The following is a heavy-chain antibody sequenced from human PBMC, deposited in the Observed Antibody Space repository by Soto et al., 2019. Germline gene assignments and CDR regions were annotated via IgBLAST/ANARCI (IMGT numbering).Heavy chain of an antibody. J-gene: IGHJ6*02. Sequence: QVQLVQSGAEVKMPGSSVRVSCKASGGSFSKYGISWVRQAPGQGLEWMGGIIPMFGIGNYAEKFLGRVTINADESTSTSHMELSRLRSEDTAVFIGGRGYREDAVYAMHVWRQRTGVTVSS. CDR3: GRGYREDAVYAMHV. V-gene: IGHV1-69*01. CDR1: GGSFSKYG. CDR2: IIPMFGIG. D-gene: IGHD1-26*01.